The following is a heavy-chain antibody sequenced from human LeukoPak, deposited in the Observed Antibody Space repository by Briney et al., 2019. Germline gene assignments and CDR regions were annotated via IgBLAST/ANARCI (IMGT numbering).Heavy chain of an antibody. V-gene: IGHV3-30*18. Sequence: GGSLRLSCAASRFTFSSYGIHWVRQAPGKGLEWVAVISYDGSNKYYADSVKGRFTISRDNSKNTLYLQMNSLRAEDTAVYYCAKDASAHFDYWGQGTLVTVSS. CDR3: AKDASAHFDY. J-gene: IGHJ4*02. CDR2: ISYDGSNK. CDR1: RFTFSSYG.